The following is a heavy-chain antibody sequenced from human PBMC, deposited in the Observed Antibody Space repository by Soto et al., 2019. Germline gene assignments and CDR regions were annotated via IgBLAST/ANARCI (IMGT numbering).Heavy chain of an antibody. D-gene: IGHD3-3*01. V-gene: IGHV4-59*01. Sequence: PSETLSLTCTVSGGSISSYYWTWIRQPPGMGLEWIGYVYYSGSTNYNPSLKSRVTISVDTSKNQFSLKLSSVSAADTAVYYCARHPEMEGYFYYMDVWGKGTTVTVSS. J-gene: IGHJ6*03. CDR3: ARHPEMEGYFYYMDV. CDR2: VYYSGST. CDR1: GGSISSYY.